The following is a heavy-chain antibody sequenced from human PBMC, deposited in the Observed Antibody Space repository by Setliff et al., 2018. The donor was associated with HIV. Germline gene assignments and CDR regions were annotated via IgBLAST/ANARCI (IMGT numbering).Heavy chain of an antibody. Sequence: PGGSLRLSCAGSGSGGSGFTFSDYYMSWVRQAPGKGLEWLSYISSSGTTTYYADSVKGRFTISRDNAKNSVLLQMNSLRVEDTAVYYCARGSCSSASCAIDCWGQGTLVTVSS. V-gene: IGHV3-11*04. CDR3: ARGSCSSASCAIDC. CDR1: GFTFSDYY. D-gene: IGHD2-2*01. J-gene: IGHJ4*02. CDR2: ISSSGTTT.